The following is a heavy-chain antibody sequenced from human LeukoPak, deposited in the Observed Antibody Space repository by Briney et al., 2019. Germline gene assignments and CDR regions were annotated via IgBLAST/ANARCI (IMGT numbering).Heavy chain of an antibody. CDR2: LIPLFGTT. Sequence: ASVKVSCKASGGTFSGYAISWVRQAPGQGIEWMGGLIPLFGTTNCTRRFQGRITISTDESTTTAYMELSGLTFEDTAVYYCAGGDPFNYYMDVWGRGTTVSV. CDR3: AGGDPFNYYMDV. J-gene: IGHJ6*03. CDR1: GGTFSGYA. V-gene: IGHV1-69*05. D-gene: IGHD4-17*01.